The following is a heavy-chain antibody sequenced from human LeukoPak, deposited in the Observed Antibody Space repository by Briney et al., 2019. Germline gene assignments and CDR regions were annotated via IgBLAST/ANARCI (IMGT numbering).Heavy chain of an antibody. CDR1: GGSISSSSYY. Sequence: SETLSLTCTVSGGSISSSSYYWGWIRQPPGKGLEWIGSIYYSGSTYYNPSLKSRVTISVDTSKNQFSLKLSSVTAADTAVYYCARHKKGGVRLATMKNYWGQGTLVTVSS. V-gene: IGHV4-39*01. J-gene: IGHJ4*02. CDR2: IYYSGST. D-gene: IGHD3-22*01. CDR3: ARHKKGGVRLATMKNY.